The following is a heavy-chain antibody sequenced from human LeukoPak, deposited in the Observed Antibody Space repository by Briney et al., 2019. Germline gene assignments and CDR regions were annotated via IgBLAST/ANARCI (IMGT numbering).Heavy chain of an antibody. V-gene: IGHV5-51*01. Sequence: GESLKISCKGSGYSFTSYWIGWVRQMPGKGLEWMGITYPGDSDTRYSPSFQGQVTISADKSISTAYLQWSSLKASDTAMYYCARRGYYGSGSYYPFDYWGQGTLVTVSS. J-gene: IGHJ4*02. D-gene: IGHD3-10*01. CDR2: TYPGDSDT. CDR1: GYSFTSYW. CDR3: ARRGYYGSGSYYPFDY.